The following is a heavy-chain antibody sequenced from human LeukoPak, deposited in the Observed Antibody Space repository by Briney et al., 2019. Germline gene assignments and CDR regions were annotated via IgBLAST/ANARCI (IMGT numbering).Heavy chain of an antibody. J-gene: IGHJ4*02. Sequence: GGSLRLSCAASGFTVSSNYMSWVRQAPEKGLEWVSVIYSGGSTYYADSVKGRFTISRDNSKNTLYLQMNSLRAEDTAVYYCARDSNYYGSGSYYLDYWGQGTLVTVSS. V-gene: IGHV3-66*01. CDR2: IYSGGST. CDR3: ARDSNYYGSGSYYLDY. D-gene: IGHD3-10*01. CDR1: GFTVSSNY.